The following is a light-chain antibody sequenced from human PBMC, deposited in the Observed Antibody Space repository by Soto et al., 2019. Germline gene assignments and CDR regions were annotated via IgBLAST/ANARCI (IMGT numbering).Light chain of an antibody. CDR3: QVWDSSDDHYV. CDR2: FDN. J-gene: IGLJ1*01. CDR1: NIGDKS. Sequence: SYELTQPPSVSVAPGKTATITCGGSNIGDKSVHWYQQKPGQAPNLVIRFDNERPSGIPERFSGSNSGNTATLTISRVEDGDEADYHCQVWDSSDDHYVFGTGTKLTVL. V-gene: IGLV3-21*04.